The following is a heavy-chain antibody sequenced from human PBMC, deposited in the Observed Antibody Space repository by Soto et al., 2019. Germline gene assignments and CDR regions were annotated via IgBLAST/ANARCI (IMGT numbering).Heavy chain of an antibody. V-gene: IGHV3-23*01. J-gene: IGHJ4*02. CDR2: ITSSGDST. CDR3: TTGPLISGDY. CDR1: GFTFGSYA. Sequence: PGGSLRLSCAASGFTFGSYAMSWVRQAPGKGLEWVSAITSSGDSTYFADSVKGRFTISRDNSKNTLYLQLNSLRAEDTAIYYCTTGPLISGDYWGPGTLVTVSS. D-gene: IGHD1-1*01.